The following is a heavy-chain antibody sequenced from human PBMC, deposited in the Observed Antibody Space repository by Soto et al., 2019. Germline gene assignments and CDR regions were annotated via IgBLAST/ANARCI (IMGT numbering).Heavy chain of an antibody. CDR1: GFTFSSYA. Sequence: QVQLVESGGGVVQPGRSLRLSCAASGFTFSSYAMHWVRQAPGKGLEWVAVISYDGSNKYYADSVKGRFTISRDNSKNTLYLQMTSLRAEDTAVYYCARDHYGDALDYWGQGTLVTVSS. J-gene: IGHJ4*02. CDR3: ARDHYGDALDY. CDR2: ISYDGSNK. V-gene: IGHV3-30-3*01. D-gene: IGHD4-17*01.